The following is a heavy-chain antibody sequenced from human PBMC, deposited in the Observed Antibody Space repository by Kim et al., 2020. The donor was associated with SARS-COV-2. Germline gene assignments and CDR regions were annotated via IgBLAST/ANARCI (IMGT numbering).Heavy chain of an antibody. CDR1: GGSISGYY. D-gene: IGHD2-15*01. V-gene: IGHV4-59*13. J-gene: IGHJ5*02. CDR2: IFSSGTT. CDR3: ARGGVVNSVGWFDP. Sequence: SETLSLTCTVSGGSISGYYWSWIRQPPGKGLEWIAFIFSSGTTNYNPSLKSRVTISVDTSKNQFSLKLSSVTAADTAVYYCARGGVVNSVGWFDPWGQGTLVTVSS.